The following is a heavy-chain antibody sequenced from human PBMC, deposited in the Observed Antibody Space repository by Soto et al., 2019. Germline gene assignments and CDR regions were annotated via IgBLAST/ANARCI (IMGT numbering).Heavy chain of an antibody. D-gene: IGHD1-20*01. CDR2: IGSPDET. V-gene: IGHV3-23*01. CDR3: AKDRMDHNSVWDPFDV. Sequence: PRGSLRLSCAASGFNFNIFAMTWVRQAPGRGLQWVSSIGSPDETYYADSVRGRFTISRDNSRKMLFLQMNSLRTDDTAVYYCAKDRMDHNSVWDPFDVWGPGTVVTVSS. CDR1: GFNFNIFA. J-gene: IGHJ3*01.